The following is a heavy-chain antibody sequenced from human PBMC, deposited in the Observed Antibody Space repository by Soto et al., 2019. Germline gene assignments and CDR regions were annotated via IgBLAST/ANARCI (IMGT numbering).Heavy chain of an antibody. CDR2: IRGSGVST. CDR1: GFTFSSYT. D-gene: IGHD3-10*01. V-gene: IGHV3-23*01. CDR3: AKYPFGWGSYYMYYFDY. J-gene: IGHJ4*02. Sequence: PVGSLRLSCAASGFTFSSYTISWVRQAPGKGLEWGSVIRGSGVSTYYADSVKGRFTLSRDNSKNTLYLQMNSLRAEDTAVYYCAKYPFGWGSYYMYYFDYWGQGALVPVSS.